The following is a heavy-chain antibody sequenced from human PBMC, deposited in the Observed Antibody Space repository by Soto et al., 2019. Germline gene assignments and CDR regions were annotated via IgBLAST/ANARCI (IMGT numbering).Heavy chain of an antibody. V-gene: IGHV1-8*01. J-gene: IGHJ6*03. Sequence: QVQLVQSGAEVKKPGASVKVSCKTSGYTFTSYDINWVRQATGQGLAWMGWMNPNSGNTGYAQKFQGRVTMTRNTSLSTAYMELSSLRSEDTAVYYCARFSFRVVAGSFMDVWGKGTTVTVSS. CDR2: MNPNSGNT. CDR3: ARFSFRVVAGSFMDV. CDR1: GYTFTSYD. D-gene: IGHD6-19*01.